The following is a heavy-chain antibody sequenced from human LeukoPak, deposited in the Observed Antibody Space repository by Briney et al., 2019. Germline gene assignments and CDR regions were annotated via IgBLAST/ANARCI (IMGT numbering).Heavy chain of an antibody. CDR3: SGGGGVGCSGGSCFLDY. CDR1: GGSITSGGYY. V-gene: IGHV4-31*03. D-gene: IGHD2-15*01. J-gene: IGHJ4*02. CDR2: IYYSGSA. Sequence: SQTLSLTCTVSGGSITSGGYYFSWVRQYPGKGLEWIGYIYYSGSAYYNPSLESRVSMSADTSKKQFSLRLTSVTAADTAIYFWSGGGGVGCSGGSCFLDYWGPGTLVTVSS.